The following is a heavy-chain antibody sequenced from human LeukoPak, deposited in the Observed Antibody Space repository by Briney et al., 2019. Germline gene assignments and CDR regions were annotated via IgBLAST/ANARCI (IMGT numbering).Heavy chain of an antibody. CDR3: ARGDDILTGYTNFDY. CDR1: GYTSTSYG. CDR2: ISAYNGNT. D-gene: IGHD3-9*01. J-gene: IGHJ4*02. V-gene: IGHV1-18*04. Sequence: ASVKVSCKASGYTSTSYGISWVRQAPGQGLEWMGWISAYNGNTNYAQKLQGRVTMTTDTSTSTAYMELRSLRSDDTAVYYCARGDDILTGYTNFDYWGQGTLVTVSS.